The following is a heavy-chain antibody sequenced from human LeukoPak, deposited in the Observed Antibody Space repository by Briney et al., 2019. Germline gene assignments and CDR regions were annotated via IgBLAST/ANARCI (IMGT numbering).Heavy chain of an antibody. Sequence: PGGSLRLSCAASGFTFSSYWMHWVRQAPGKGLVWVSRINSDGSSTSYADSVKGRSTISRDNAKNTLYLQMNSLRAEDTAVYYCARDTAMVWGDAFDIWGQGTMVTVSS. J-gene: IGHJ3*02. CDR2: INSDGSST. V-gene: IGHV3-74*01. CDR1: GFTFSSYW. CDR3: ARDTAMVWGDAFDI. D-gene: IGHD5-18*01.